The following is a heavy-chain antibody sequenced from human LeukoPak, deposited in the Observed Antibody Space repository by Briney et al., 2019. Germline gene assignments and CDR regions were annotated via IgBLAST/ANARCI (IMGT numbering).Heavy chain of an antibody. CDR2: ISAYNGNT. Sequence: ASVKVSCKASGYTFTSYGSSGVRQAPGQGLEWMGWISAYNGNTNYAQKLQGRVTMTTDTSTSTAYMELRSMRSDDTAVYYCARGRSYYYGSGSYLHWGRGTLVTVSS. CDR3: ARGRSYYYGSGSYLH. D-gene: IGHD3-10*01. V-gene: IGHV1-18*01. CDR1: GYTFTSYG. J-gene: IGHJ4*02.